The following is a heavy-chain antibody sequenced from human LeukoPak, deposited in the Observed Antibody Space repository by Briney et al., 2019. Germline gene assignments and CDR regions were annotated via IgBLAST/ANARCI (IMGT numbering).Heavy chain of an antibody. V-gene: IGHV3-21*01. CDR2: ISSSSNYI. CDR3: AKEVCSGGSCYSGY. D-gene: IGHD2-15*01. CDR1: GFTFSSYS. J-gene: IGHJ4*02. Sequence: PGGSLRLSCAASGFTFSSYSMNWVRQAPGKGLEWVSSISSSSNYIYYADSVKGRFTISRDNSKNTLYLQMNSLRAEDTAVYYCAKEVCSGGSCYSGYWGQGTLVTVSS.